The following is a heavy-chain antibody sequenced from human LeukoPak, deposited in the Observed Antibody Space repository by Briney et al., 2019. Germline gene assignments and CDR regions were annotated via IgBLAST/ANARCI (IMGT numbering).Heavy chain of an antibody. CDR1: GFTFSSYA. CDR3: ARGSSGSTYYYMDV. V-gene: IGHV3-23*01. J-gene: IGHJ6*03. CDR2: ISGSGSTT. D-gene: IGHD3-22*01. Sequence: GGSLRLSCAASGFTFSSYAMTWVRQAPGEGLEWGSGISGSGSTTYSADAVKGRFTISRDDSKNTLYLQMNSLRAEDTAVYYCARGSSGSTYYYMDVWGKGTTVTVSS.